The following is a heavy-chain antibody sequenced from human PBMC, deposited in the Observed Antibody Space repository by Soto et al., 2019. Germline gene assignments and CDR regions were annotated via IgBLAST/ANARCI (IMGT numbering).Heavy chain of an antibody. CDR1: GFTFSSYG. CDR3: ARPLYGSGSVWFDP. Sequence: PGGSLRLSCAASGFTFSSYGMHWVRQAPGKGLEWVANIKEDGSEKYYVDSVKGRFTISRDNPKNSLYLQMNSLRADDTAVYYCARPLYGSGSVWFDPWGQGTLVTFSS. V-gene: IGHV3-7*03. D-gene: IGHD3-10*01. J-gene: IGHJ5*02. CDR2: IKEDGSEK.